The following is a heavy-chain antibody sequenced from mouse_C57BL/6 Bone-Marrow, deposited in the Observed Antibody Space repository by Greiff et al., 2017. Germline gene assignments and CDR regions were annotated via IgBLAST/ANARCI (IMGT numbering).Heavy chain of an antibody. CDR1: GYTFTSYW. Sequence: QVQLQQPGAELVRPGSSVKLSCKASGYTFTSYWMHWVKQRPIQGLEWIGNIDPSDSANHYNQKFKDKATLTVDKSSSTAYMQLSSLTSEDSAVYYCARLCLYCAIDYWGQGTSVTVSS. D-gene: IGHD1-1*01. V-gene: IGHV1-52*01. J-gene: IGHJ4*01. CDR3: ARLCLYCAIDY. CDR2: IDPSDSAN.